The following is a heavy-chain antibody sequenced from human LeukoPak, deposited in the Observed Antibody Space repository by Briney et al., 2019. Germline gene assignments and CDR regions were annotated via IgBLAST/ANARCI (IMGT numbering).Heavy chain of an antibody. V-gene: IGHV3-43D*03. J-gene: IGHJ4*02. CDR3: AKDDYYDTSGYRD. D-gene: IGHD3-22*01. Sequence: GGSLRLSCAAAGFTFDDYAMHWDRQAPGKGLEWVSLISSDGGSTYYADSVKGRFTISRDNCKNSLYLQMNSLRAEDTALYYCAKDDYYDTSGYRDWGQGTLVTVSS. CDR2: ISSDGGST. CDR1: GFTFDDYA.